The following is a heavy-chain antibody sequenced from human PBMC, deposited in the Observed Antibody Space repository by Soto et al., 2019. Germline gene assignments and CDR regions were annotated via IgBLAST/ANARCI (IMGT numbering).Heavy chain of an antibody. V-gene: IGHV1-69*13. CDR3: ARSLMTTVTTYYYYGMDV. D-gene: IGHD4-4*01. J-gene: IGHJ6*02. CDR2: IIPIFGTA. Sequence: GASVKVSCKASGGTFSSYAISWVRQAPGQGLEWMGGIIPIFGTANYAQKFQGRVTITADESTSTAYMELSSLRSEDTAVYYCARSLMTTVTTYYYYGMDVWGQGTTVTVSS. CDR1: GGTFSSYA.